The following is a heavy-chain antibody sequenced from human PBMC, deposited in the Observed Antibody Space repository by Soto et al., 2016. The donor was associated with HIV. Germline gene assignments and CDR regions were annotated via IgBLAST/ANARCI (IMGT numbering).Heavy chain of an antibody. CDR3: ARVQGYTSSWSLCYYYYMDV. CDR1: GYSFPNYD. V-gene: IGHV1-8*01. CDR2: MNPNSGTT. D-gene: IGHD6-13*01. Sequence: QVQLVQSGAEVKKPGASVKVSCKASGYSFPNYDINWVRQATGQGLEWMGWMNPNSGTTGYAQKFQGRVTITRNTSISTAYMELRSLSSEDTAVYYCARVQGYTSSWSLCYYYYMDVWGKGTTVTVSS. J-gene: IGHJ6*03.